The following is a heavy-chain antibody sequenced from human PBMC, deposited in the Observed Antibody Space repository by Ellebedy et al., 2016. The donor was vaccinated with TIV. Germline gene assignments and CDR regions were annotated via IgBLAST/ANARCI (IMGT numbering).Heavy chain of an antibody. Sequence: ASVKVSCXASGYTFTSYAMHWVRQAPGQRLEWMGWINAGNGNTKYSQKFQGRVTITRDTSASTAYMELSSLRSEDTAVYYCARGGGPASYDSSGYYWFDYWGQGTLVTVSS. D-gene: IGHD3-22*01. CDR3: ARGGGPASYDSSGYYWFDY. CDR2: INAGNGNT. CDR1: GYTFTSYA. J-gene: IGHJ4*02. V-gene: IGHV1-3*01.